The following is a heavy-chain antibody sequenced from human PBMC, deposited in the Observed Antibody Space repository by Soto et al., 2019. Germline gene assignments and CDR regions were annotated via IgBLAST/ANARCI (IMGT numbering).Heavy chain of an antibody. V-gene: IGHV4-61*01. D-gene: IGHD2-15*01. Sequence: SETLSLTCSVSGGSVSDKTYYWSWIRQPPGKRLEWIGYVYYGGTTNYNPTHNSRVTISVDLSKNRFSMRLSPVTTADTALYYCARNTAVPNTLRSRYFFDYWGQGTLVTVSS. J-gene: IGHJ4*02. CDR2: VYYGGTT. CDR1: GGSVSDKTYY. CDR3: ARNTAVPNTLRSRYFFDY.